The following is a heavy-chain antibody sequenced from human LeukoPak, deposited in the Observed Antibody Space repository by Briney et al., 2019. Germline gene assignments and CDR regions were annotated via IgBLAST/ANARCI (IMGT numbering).Heavy chain of an antibody. Sequence: GASVKVSCKASGYTFTSYGINWVRQAPGQGLESMGWISAYNKRNYAQKFQGRVTMTTDTSTSTAYMELRNLRSDDTAVYYCARVSAPPDYGDYVSENWFDPWGQGTLVTVSS. CDR2: ISAYNKR. J-gene: IGHJ5*02. D-gene: IGHD4-17*01. CDR1: GYTFTSYG. V-gene: IGHV1-18*01. CDR3: ARVSAPPDYGDYVSENWFDP.